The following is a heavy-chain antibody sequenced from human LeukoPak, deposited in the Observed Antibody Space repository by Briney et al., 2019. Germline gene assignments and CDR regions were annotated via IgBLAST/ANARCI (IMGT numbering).Heavy chain of an antibody. Sequence: GGSLRLSCEASGMTFRRHWMSWIRKAPGKGLEWGAKISKDGGGTGYVDSVKGRFTISRDNAKNSLYLQMNNLRAEDTAVYYCARSYCSGNDCYSDYYFDLWGRGTRVIVSS. D-gene: IGHD2-15*01. CDR2: ISKDGGGT. CDR1: GMTFRRHW. J-gene: IGHJ2*01. V-gene: IGHV3-7*03. CDR3: ARSYCSGNDCYSDYYFDL.